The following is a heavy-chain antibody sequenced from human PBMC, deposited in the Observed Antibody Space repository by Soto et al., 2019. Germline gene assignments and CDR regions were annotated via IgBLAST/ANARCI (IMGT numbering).Heavy chain of an antibody. CDR1: SGSICSSNW. J-gene: IGHJ6*03. Sequence: SETLSLTCAVSSGSICSSNWWMWVRHPPGKGLECIGEIYHRGSTNYDPSRKSRVTRLVDRSKNQFCLALSWVTARDPAVYSCAGVGEAAAGTRYYYYFDVWGKGTRVTVS. CDR2: IYHRGST. V-gene: IGHV4-4*02. CDR3: AGVGEAAAGTRYYYYFDV. D-gene: IGHD6-13*01.